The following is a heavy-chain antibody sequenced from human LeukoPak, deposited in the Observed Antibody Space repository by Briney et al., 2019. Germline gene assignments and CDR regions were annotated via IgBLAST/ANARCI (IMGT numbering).Heavy chain of an antibody. CDR2: ISYDGSNK. CDR3: ARRTVTLDY. Sequence: PGGSLRLSCAASGFTFSSYGMHWVRQAPGKGLEWVAVISYDGSNKYYADSVKGRFTISRDNSKNTLYLQMNSLRAEDTAVYYCARRTVTLDYWGQGTLVTVSS. D-gene: IGHD4-17*01. V-gene: IGHV3-30*03. CDR1: GFTFSSYG. J-gene: IGHJ4*02.